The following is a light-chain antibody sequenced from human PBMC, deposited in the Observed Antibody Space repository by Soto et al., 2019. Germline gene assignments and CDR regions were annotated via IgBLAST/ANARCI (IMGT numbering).Light chain of an antibody. Sequence: EIVLTQSPATLSLSPGERATLSCRTSQSDSSYYAWYQQKPGRDPRRLFDYASNRATGIPARFIGSGSGTDFTLTINSLELEDFAVYYCLQRSNWPITFGQGTRLEIK. CDR3: LQRSNWPIT. V-gene: IGKV3-11*01. J-gene: IGKJ5*01. CDR2: YAS. CDR1: QSDSSY.